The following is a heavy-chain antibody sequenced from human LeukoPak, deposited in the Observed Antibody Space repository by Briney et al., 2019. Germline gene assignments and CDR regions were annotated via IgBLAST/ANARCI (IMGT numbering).Heavy chain of an antibody. CDR3: ARGGTAVIPDY. Sequence: SETLSLTCTVSGGSISSYYWSRIRQPPGKGLEWIGYIYYSGSTNYNPSLKSRVTISVDTSKNQFSLKLSSVTAADTAVYYCARGGTAVIPDYWGQGTLVTVSS. CDR1: GGSISSYY. CDR2: IYYSGST. V-gene: IGHV4-59*01. D-gene: IGHD3-16*01. J-gene: IGHJ4*02.